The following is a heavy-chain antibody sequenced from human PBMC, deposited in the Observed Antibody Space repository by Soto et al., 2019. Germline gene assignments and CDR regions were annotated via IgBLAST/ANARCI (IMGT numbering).Heavy chain of an antibody. J-gene: IGHJ4*02. CDR1: GGSVSSNNYY. D-gene: IGHD4-17*01. V-gene: IGHV4-30-4*08. Sequence: LFLTCTVSGGSVSSNNYYWTWIRQPPGRGLEWIGYIYSSGAAYYNPSLKSRLTISLDTSKNQFSLKLSSVTAADTAVYYCARLRDYGDYFDYWGQGTLVTVSS. CDR3: ARLRDYGDYFDY. CDR2: IYSSGAA.